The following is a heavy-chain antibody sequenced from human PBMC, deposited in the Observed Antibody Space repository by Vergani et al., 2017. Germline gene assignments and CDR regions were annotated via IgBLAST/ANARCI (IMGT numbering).Heavy chain of an antibody. CDR1: GYSLTSYW. V-gene: IGHV5-51*03. Sequence: EVQLVQSGAEVKKPGESLKISCKGSGYSLTSYWIGWVRQMPGKGLEWMGIIYPGDSDTRYSPSFQGQVTISADKSISTAYLQWSSLKASDTAMYYCARLYYDFWSGNVPYYYGMDVWGQGTTVTVSS. CDR2: IYPGDSDT. CDR3: ARLYYDFWSGNVPYYYGMDV. D-gene: IGHD3-3*01. J-gene: IGHJ6*02.